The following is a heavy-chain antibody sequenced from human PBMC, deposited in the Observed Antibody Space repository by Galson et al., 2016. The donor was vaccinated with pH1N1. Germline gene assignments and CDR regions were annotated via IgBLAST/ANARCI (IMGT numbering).Heavy chain of an antibody. V-gene: IGHV1-69*13. J-gene: IGHJ6*02. CDR1: GGTFSHYV. D-gene: IGHD3-3*01. CDR3: AKDRVQRFLVRSPYDYYGMDV. Sequence: SVKVSCKASGGTFSHYVINWVRQAPGQGLEWMGGIIVVFGTVNYAEKFQGRVTIAADESTSTAYMELKNLRSEDTAVYFCAKDRVQRFLVRSPYDYYGMDVWGQGTTVAVSS. CDR2: IIVVFGTV.